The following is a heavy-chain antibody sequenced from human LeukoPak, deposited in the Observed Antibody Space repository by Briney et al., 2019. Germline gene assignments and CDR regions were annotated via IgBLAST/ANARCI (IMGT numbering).Heavy chain of an antibody. Sequence: ASVKVSCQASGYTFTSYGISWVRQAPGQGVEGVGWISAYNGNTNYAQKLQGRATMPTDTSTTTAYMELSSLRSDRPAVYYYARSGLGEEQDYWGQGTLVTVSS. CDR1: GYTFTSYG. CDR2: ISAYNGNT. D-gene: IGHD3-10*01. CDR3: ARSGLGEEQDY. V-gene: IGHV1-18*01. J-gene: IGHJ4*02.